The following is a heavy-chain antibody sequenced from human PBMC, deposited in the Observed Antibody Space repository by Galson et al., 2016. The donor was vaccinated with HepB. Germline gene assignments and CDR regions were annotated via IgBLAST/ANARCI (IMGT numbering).Heavy chain of an antibody. CDR2: MSTSGTT. CDR1: GDSISSISYY. CDR3: ARDPPGIGNYFDY. Sequence: TLSLTCTVSGDSISSISYYWSWIRQPAGKGLEWIGRMSTSGTTNYNPSLKSRVIISVDTSKNQFSLNLNSVTAADTAVYYCARDPPGIGNYFDYWGQGTLVSVSS. J-gene: IGHJ4*02. V-gene: IGHV4-61*02. D-gene: IGHD1-26*01.